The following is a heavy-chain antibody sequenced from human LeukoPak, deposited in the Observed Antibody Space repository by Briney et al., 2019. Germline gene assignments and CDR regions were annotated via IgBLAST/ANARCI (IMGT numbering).Heavy chain of an antibody. D-gene: IGHD3-22*01. CDR2: INPNSGGT. Sequence: GASVKVSCKASVYTFTGYYMHWVRQAPGQGLEWMGRINPNSGGTNYAQKFQGRVTMTRDTSISTAYMELSRLRSDDTAVYYCARDWYYYDGGDDFDIWGQGTMVTVSS. CDR1: VYTFTGYY. V-gene: IGHV1-2*06. CDR3: ARDWYYYDGGDDFDI. J-gene: IGHJ3*02.